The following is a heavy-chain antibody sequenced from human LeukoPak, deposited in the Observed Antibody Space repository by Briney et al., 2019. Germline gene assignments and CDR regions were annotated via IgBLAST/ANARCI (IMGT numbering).Heavy chain of an antibody. Sequence: SETLSLTCAVYGGSFSGYYWSWIRQPPGKGLEWIGEINHSGSTNYNPSLKSRVTISVDTSKNQFSLKLSSVTAADTAVYYCACIRGILTGYYYYYMDVWGKGTTVTISS. CDR3: ACIRGILTGYYYYYMDV. CDR1: GGSFSGYY. CDR2: INHSGST. V-gene: IGHV4-34*01. J-gene: IGHJ6*03. D-gene: IGHD3-9*01.